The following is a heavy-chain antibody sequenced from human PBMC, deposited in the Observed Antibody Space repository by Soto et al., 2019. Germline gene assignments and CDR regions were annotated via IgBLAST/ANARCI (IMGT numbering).Heavy chain of an antibody. CDR2: ISYDGSNK. J-gene: IGHJ5*02. D-gene: IGHD6-19*01. Sequence: PGGSLRLSCAASGFTFSSYGMHWVRQAPGKGLEWVAVISYDGSNKYYADSVRGRFVISRDNALNSLYLQMNSPRDEDTAIYYCARERGEYDSGWYIDRWGQGTPVTVSS. V-gene: IGHV3-30*03. CDR3: ARERGEYDSGWYIDR. CDR1: GFTFSSYG.